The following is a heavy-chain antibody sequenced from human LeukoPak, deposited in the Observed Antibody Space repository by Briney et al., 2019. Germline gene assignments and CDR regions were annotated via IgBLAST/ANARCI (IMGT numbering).Heavy chain of an antibody. V-gene: IGHV4-34*01. CDR2: INHSGST. CDR3: ARGKNYDFWSGFVPPLDY. Sequence: SETLSLTCAVYGGSFSGYYWSWIRQPPGKGLEWIGEINHSGSTNYNPSLKSRVTISVDTSKNQFSLKLSSVTAADTAAYYCARGKNYDFWSGFVPPLDYWGQGTLVTVSS. J-gene: IGHJ4*02. CDR1: GGSFSGYY. D-gene: IGHD3-3*01.